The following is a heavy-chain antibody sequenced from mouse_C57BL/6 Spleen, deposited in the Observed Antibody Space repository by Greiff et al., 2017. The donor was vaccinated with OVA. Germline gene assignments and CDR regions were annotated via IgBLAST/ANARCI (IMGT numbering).Heavy chain of an antibody. D-gene: IGHD2-4*01. CDR1: GYTFTDYY. CDR3: ASGGDYGPSDY. CDR2: INPNNGGT. Sequence: VQLQQSGPELVKPGASVKISCKASGYTFTDYYMNWVKQSPGKSLEWIGDINPNNGGTSYNQKFKGKATLTVDKSSSTAYMELRSLTSEDSAVYYCASGGDYGPSDYWGQGTTLTVSS. J-gene: IGHJ2*01. V-gene: IGHV1-26*01.